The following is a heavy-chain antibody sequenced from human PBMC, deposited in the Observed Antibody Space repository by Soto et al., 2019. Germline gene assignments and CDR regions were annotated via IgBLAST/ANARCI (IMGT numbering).Heavy chain of an antibody. D-gene: IGHD3-16*01. J-gene: IGHJ4*02. CDR1: GFTFSSYA. CDR2: ISGSGGST. V-gene: IGHV3-23*01. CDR3: AKDSAPISQFWGHRVGHFDY. Sequence: GRSLRLSCAASGFTFSSYAMSWVRQAPGKGLEWVSAISGSGGSTYYADSVKGRFTISRDNSKNTLYLQMNSLRAEDTAVYYCAKDSAPISQFWGHRVGHFDYWGQGTLVTVSS.